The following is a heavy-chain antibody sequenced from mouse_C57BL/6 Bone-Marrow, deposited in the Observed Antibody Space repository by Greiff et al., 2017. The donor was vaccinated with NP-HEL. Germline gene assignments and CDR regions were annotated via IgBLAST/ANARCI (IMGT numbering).Heavy chain of an antibody. Sequence: EVKLVYSWGGLVQPGGVWKIGGAVVGCTVSDDGSAWVRVVPRKGPEWVAFISNLGGGIYYADTVTGRFTISRENAKNTLYLEMSSLRSEDTAMYYCAREDDYGRFAYWGQGTLVTVSA. J-gene: IGHJ3*01. V-gene: IGHV5-15*04. CDR3: AREDDYGRFAY. CDR2: ISNLGGGI. D-gene: IGHD2-4*01. CDR1: GCTVSDDG.